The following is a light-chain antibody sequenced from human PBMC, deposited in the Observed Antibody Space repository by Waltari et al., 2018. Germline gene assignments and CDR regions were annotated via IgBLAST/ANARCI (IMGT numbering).Light chain of an antibody. J-gene: IGLJ3*02. Sequence: QSALTQPASVSGSPGQSLTLSCPGTSSDVGTSNSVSWYQDHPGQGPKVIIYDVSDRPSGVSARFSGSKSGNTASLTISGLQAEDEADYYCSSQSSDNVVLFGGGTKVTVL. CDR3: SSQSSDNVVL. CDR2: DVS. V-gene: IGLV2-14*03. CDR1: SSDVGTSNS.